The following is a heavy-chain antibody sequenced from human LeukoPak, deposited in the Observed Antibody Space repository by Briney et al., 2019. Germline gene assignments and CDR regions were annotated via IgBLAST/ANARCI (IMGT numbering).Heavy chain of an antibody. CDR3: ARRSCSGGCYYPYYFDF. V-gene: IGHV4-59*08. Sequence: PQPLSIICTGAGDSLTCYHWRLSEKPQGQLQELIGSFYYSGSTNYYPSLKSRVTISVDTSKNQFSLKLSSVTAADTAVYYCARRSCSGGCYYPYYFDFWGQGTLVTVSS. D-gene: IGHD2-15*01. CDR1: GDSLTCYH. J-gene: IGHJ4*02. CDR2: FYYSGST.